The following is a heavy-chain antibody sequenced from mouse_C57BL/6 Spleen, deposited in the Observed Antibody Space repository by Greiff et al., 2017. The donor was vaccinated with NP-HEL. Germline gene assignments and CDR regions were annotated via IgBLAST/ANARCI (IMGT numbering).Heavy chain of an antibody. CDR3: ARGDYGSSLDY. Sequence: QVQLQQSGPELVKPGASVKISCKASGYAFSSSWMNWVKQRPGKGLEWIGRIYPGDGDTNYNGKLKGKATLTADKSSSTAYMQLSSLTSEVSAVYFCARGDYGSSLDYWGQGTTLTVSS. J-gene: IGHJ2*01. V-gene: IGHV1-82*01. D-gene: IGHD1-1*01. CDR2: IYPGDGDT. CDR1: GYAFSSSW.